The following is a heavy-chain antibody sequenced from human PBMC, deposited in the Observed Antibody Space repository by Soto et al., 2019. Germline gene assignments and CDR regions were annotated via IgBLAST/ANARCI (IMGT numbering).Heavy chain of an antibody. CDR3: ARDYYDSSGYYYYYYGMDV. CDR2: IIPIFGTA. V-gene: IGHV1-69*01. J-gene: IGHJ6*02. CDR1: GGTFSSYA. Sequence: QVQLVQSGAEVKKPGSSVKVSCKASGGTFSSYAISWVRQAPGQGLEWMVGIIPIFGTANYAQKFQGRVTITADESTSTAYMELSSLRSEDTAVYYCARDYYDSSGYYYYYYGMDVWGQGTTVTVSS. D-gene: IGHD3-22*01.